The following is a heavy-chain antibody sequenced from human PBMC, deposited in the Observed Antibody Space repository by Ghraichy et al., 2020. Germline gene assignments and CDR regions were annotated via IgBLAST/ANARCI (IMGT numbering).Heavy chain of an antibody. CDR1: GCSISSSDYY. D-gene: IGHD5-24*01. CDR3: ARTLRWLQFIDY. J-gene: IGHJ4*02. V-gene: IGHV4-39*01. Sequence: SETLSLTCTVSGCSISSSDYYWGCLRQPPGKGLEWLGNICYTVSTDYNPSLKSRVTMSLDTSKNQFSLNLRSLTAADTAVYYCARTLRWLQFIDYWGQEILVTVSS. CDR2: ICYTVST.